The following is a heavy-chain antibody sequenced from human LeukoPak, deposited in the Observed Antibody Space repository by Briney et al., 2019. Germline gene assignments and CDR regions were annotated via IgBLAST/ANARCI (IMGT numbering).Heavy chain of an antibody. D-gene: IGHD6-13*01. Sequence: GGSLRLSCAASGFTFSSYGMHWVRQAPGKGLEWVAFIRYDESNKYYADSVKGRFTIFRDNSKNTLYLQMNSLRAEDMAVYYCVKDRSSSWYRDAFDIRGQGTRVTVSS. CDR1: GFTFSSYG. CDR2: IRYDESNK. CDR3: VKDRSSSWYRDAFDI. J-gene: IGHJ3*02. V-gene: IGHV3-30*02.